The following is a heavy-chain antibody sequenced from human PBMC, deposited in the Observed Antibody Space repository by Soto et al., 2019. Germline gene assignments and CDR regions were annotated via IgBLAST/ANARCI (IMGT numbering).Heavy chain of an antibody. D-gene: IGHD2-15*01. CDR1: AGSMRNYY. Sequence: QVQLQQSGPGLVKPSETLSLTCSVSAGSMRNYYWSWIRQPPGKGLEWIGNVDDSGTTKYNPSLRSRVTISVDTSTNQFSLKLSSVLAADTAVYYCSRDVSCSGGSCYPNDWFDPWGQGTLVTVSS. J-gene: IGHJ5*02. V-gene: IGHV4-59*01. CDR2: VDDSGTT. CDR3: SRDVSCSGGSCYPNDWFDP.